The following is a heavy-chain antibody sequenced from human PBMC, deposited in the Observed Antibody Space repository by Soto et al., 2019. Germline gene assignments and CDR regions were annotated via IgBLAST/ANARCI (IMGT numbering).Heavy chain of an antibody. CDR2: INPNSGDT. CDR3: ARDGQWLVTPYYYYGLDV. CDR1: GYAFNGYY. D-gene: IGHD6-19*01. J-gene: IGHJ6*02. V-gene: IGHV1-2*02. Sequence: QEQLVQSGAEVKKPGASVKVSCKASGYAFNGYYIHWVRQAPGQGLEWMGWINPNSGDTNYAQKFQGRVTLTRDMSSSTANMELTRLRSDDTAVYYCARDGQWLVTPYYYYGLDVWGQGTTVTVPS.